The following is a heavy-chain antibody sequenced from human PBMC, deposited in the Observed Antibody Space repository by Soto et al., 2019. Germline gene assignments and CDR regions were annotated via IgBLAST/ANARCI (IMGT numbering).Heavy chain of an antibody. Sequence: GGSLRLSCAASGFTFSSYGMHWVRQAPGKGLEWVAVISYDGSNKYYADSVKGRFTISRDNSKNTLYLQMNSLRAEDTAVYYSAKVSSSFVFDYWGQGTLVTV. CDR3: AKVSSSFVFDY. D-gene: IGHD6-6*01. CDR1: GFTFSSYG. CDR2: ISYDGSNK. V-gene: IGHV3-30*18. J-gene: IGHJ4*02.